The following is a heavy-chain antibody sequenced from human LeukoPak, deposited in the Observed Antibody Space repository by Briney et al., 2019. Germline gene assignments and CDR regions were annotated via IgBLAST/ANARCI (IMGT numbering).Heavy chain of an antibody. CDR1: GFSISSHG. CDR2: SGSGGST. D-gene: IGHD4-17*01. V-gene: IGHV3-23*01. CDR3: VKGLHYGEAD. Sequence: GGSLRLSCAASGFSISSHGMSWVRQAPGKGLELVSVSGSGGSTFYANSVKGRFTVSRDNSKNTVYMQMNSPRADDAAVYYCVKGLHYGEADWGQGTRVTVSS. J-gene: IGHJ4*02.